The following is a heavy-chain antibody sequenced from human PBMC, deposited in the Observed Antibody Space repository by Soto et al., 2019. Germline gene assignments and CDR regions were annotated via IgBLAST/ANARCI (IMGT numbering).Heavy chain of an antibody. CDR3: AKDMVAVPAAIGYYYGMDV. Sequence: EVQLVESGGGLVQPGRSLRLSCAASGFTFDDYAMHWVRQAPGKGLEWVSGISWNSGSIGYADSVKGRFTISRDNAKNSLYLQMNSLRAEDTALYYCAKDMVAVPAAIGYYYGMDVWGQGTTVTVSS. D-gene: IGHD2-2*02. CDR2: ISWNSGSI. CDR1: GFTFDDYA. V-gene: IGHV3-9*01. J-gene: IGHJ6*02.